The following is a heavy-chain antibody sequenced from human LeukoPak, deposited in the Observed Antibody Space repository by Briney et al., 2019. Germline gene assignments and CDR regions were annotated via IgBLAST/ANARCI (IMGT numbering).Heavy chain of an antibody. J-gene: IGHJ4*02. CDR1: GFTFSSYE. CDR3: ARGGTTFEH. CDR2: ISSSGSTI. V-gene: IGHV3-48*03. D-gene: IGHD1-1*01. Sequence: GGSLRLSCAASGFTFSSYEMNWVRQAPGKGLEWVSYISSSGSTIYYADSVKGRFTISRDNAKNSLYLQINSLRAEDTAVYYGARGGTTFEHWGQGTLVTVSS.